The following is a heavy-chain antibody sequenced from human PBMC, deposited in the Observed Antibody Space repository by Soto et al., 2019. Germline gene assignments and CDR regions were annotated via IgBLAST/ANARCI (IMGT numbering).Heavy chain of an antibody. V-gene: IGHV4-59*01. Sequence: SETLSLTCTVSGDSINSYSWTWIRQPPGKGLEWIGYIYDSGSTNYNPSLKSRVTISVDTSKNQFSLKLTSVTAADTAMYYCARQIYDSDTGPNFQYYFDSWGQGAPVTVSS. D-gene: IGHD3-22*01. CDR3: ARQIYDSDTGPNFQYYFDS. J-gene: IGHJ4*02. CDR2: IYDSGST. CDR1: GDSINSYS.